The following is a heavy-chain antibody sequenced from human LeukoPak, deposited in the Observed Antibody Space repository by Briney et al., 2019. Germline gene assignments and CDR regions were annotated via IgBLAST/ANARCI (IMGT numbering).Heavy chain of an antibody. V-gene: IGHV1-69*13. CDR3: ARESGSSDAFDI. J-gene: IGHJ3*02. D-gene: IGHD6-6*01. Sequence: EASVEVSCKASGGTFSSYAISWVRQAPGQGLEWMGGIIPIFGTANYAQKFQGRVTITADESTSTAYMELSSLRSEDTAVYYCARESGSSDAFDIWGQGTMVTVSS. CDR1: GGTFSSYA. CDR2: IIPIFGTA.